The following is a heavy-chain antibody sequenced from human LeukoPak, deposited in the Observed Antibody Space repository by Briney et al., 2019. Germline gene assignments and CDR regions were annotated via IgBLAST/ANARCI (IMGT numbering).Heavy chain of an antibody. D-gene: IGHD3-10*01. CDR2: IKSKTGGGTT. V-gene: IGHV3-15*01. Sequence: GGSLRLSCAASGFSFNDAWMSWVRQAPGKGLDWVGRIKSKTGGGTTDYAAPVKGRFTISRDDSKNTLYLQMSGLKTEDTAVYYCITETAVRDDYWGQGTLVTVSS. J-gene: IGHJ4*02. CDR1: GFSFNDAW. CDR3: ITETAVRDDY.